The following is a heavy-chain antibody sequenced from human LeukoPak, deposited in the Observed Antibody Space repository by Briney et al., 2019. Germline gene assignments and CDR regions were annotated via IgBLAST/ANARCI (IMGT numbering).Heavy chain of an antibody. V-gene: IGHV3-23*01. CDR3: AKGGSGSYWSYGMDV. CDR1: GFTFSSYA. CDR2: ISGSGGST. J-gene: IGHJ6*02. Sequence: GGSLRLSCAASGFTFSSYAMSWVRQAPGKGLEWVSAISGSGGSTYYADSGKGRFTISRDNSKNTLYLQMNSLRAEDTAVYYCAKGGSGSYWSYGMDVWGQGTTVTVSS. D-gene: IGHD3-10*01.